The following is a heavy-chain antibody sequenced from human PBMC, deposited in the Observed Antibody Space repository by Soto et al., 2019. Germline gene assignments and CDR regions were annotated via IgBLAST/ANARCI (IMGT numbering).Heavy chain of an antibody. J-gene: IGHJ4*02. D-gene: IGHD3-10*01. Sequence: SETLSLTCAVYGGSFSDYYWSWIRQPPGKGLEWIGEINHSGSTNYNPSLKSRVTISVDTSKNQFSLRLSSVTAADTAVYYCARTYYAFDYWGQGTLVTVSS. CDR2: INHSGST. CDR3: ARTYYAFDY. V-gene: IGHV4-34*01. CDR1: GGSFSDYY.